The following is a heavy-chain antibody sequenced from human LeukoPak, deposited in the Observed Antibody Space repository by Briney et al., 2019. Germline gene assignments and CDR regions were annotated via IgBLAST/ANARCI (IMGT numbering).Heavy chain of an antibody. V-gene: IGHV4-34*01. CDR2: INHSGST. J-gene: IGHJ6*03. CDR1: GGSFSGYY. CDR3: ARGPEDGSGSYYIGLYYYYYYYMDV. Sequence: PSETLSLTCAVYGGSFSGYYWSWIRQPPGKGLEWIGEINHSGSTNYNPSLKSRVTISVDTSKNQFSLKLSSVTAADTAVYYCARGPEDGSGSYYIGLYYYYYYYMDVWGKGTTVTVSS. D-gene: IGHD3-10*01.